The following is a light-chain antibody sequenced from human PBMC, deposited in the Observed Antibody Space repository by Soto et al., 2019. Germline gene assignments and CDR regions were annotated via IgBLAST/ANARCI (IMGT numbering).Light chain of an antibody. CDR1: SSDVGGYNH. CDR3: SSYAGSSNV. J-gene: IGLJ1*01. Sequence: QSALTQPASVSGSPGQSITISCTGTSSDVGGYNHVSWYQHHPGKAPKLMIYEVNKRPSGVPDRFSGSKSGNTASLTVSGLQAEDEADYYCSSYAGSSNVFGTGTKVTVL. V-gene: IGLV2-8*01. CDR2: EVN.